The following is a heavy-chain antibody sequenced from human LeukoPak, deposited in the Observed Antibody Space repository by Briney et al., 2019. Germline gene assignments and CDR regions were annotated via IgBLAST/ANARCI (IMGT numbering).Heavy chain of an antibody. Sequence: GGSLRLSCAASGFYFSDYYMSWIRQAPGKGLEWVSNIRGGGSSTYYADSVKGRLTISRDNAKNSLYLQMNSLRAEDTAVYYCARVVGDYPLYSFDYWGRGTLVTVSS. V-gene: IGHV3-11*01. CDR1: GFYFSDYY. D-gene: IGHD4-17*01. CDR2: IRGGGSST. CDR3: ARVVGDYPLYSFDY. J-gene: IGHJ4*02.